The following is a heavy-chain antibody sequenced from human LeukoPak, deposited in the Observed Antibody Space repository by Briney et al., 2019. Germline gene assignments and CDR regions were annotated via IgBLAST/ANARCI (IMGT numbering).Heavy chain of an antibody. J-gene: IGHJ4*02. CDR1: GGSIYTYY. CDR3: ARRVAVTARYYFEF. Sequence: PSETLSLTCTVSGGSIYTYYWTWIRQPPGKGLEWIGFVYYNGNTNYNPSLKSRVTISVDTSKNQFSLKVNAVTAADTAVYFCARRVAVTARYYFEFWGQGARVTV. CDR2: VYYNGNT. V-gene: IGHV4-59*08. D-gene: IGHD6-19*01.